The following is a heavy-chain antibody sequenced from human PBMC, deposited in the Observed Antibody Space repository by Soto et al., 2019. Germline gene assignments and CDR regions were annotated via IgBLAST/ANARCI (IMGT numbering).Heavy chain of an antibody. D-gene: IGHD2-2*01. CDR3: ASPSIVVVPLRLYYYYYGMDV. V-gene: IGHV1-69*13. CDR2: IIPIFGTS. CDR1: GGPFSSYA. Sequence: RVSGKVCFKASGGPFSSYAISCVRKAPGQGLEWVGGIIPIFGTSNYSQKFHVRVTITAEESTSTAYMELSSLSSEDTAVYYCASPSIVVVPLRLYYYYYGMDVWGQGTTVTVSS. J-gene: IGHJ6*01.